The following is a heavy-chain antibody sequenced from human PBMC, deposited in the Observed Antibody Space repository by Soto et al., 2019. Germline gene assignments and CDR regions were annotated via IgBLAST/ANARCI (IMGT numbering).Heavy chain of an antibody. V-gene: IGHV3-74*01. J-gene: IGHJ4*02. Sequence: EVQLVESGGGLVQPGGSLRLSCAASGFTFSSYWLHWVRQAPGKGLEWVSRINTDGTSTSYADSLKGRFTISRDNAKNTLYLQMNSLRGEDTALYYCTRAGSYRSDYWGQGTLVTVSS. CDR3: TRAGSYRSDY. D-gene: IGHD3-10*01. CDR2: INTDGTST. CDR1: GFTFSSYW.